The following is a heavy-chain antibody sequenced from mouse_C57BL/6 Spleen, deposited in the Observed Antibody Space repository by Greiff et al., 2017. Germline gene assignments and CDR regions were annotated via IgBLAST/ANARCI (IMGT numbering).Heavy chain of an antibody. CDR3: ARKGEFITPYFDY. V-gene: IGHV1-81*01. D-gene: IGHD1-1*01. Sequence: QVQLKQSGAELARPGASVKLSCKASGYTFTSYGISWVKQRTGQGLEWIGEIYPRSGNTYYNEKFKGKATLTAGKSSSTAYMELRSLASEDSAVYFCARKGEFITPYFDYWGQGTTLTVSS. J-gene: IGHJ2*01. CDR2: IYPRSGNT. CDR1: GYTFTSYG.